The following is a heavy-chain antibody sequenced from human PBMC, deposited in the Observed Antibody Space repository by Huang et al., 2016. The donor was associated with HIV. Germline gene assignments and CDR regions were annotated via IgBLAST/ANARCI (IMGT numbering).Heavy chain of an antibody. J-gene: IGHJ6*02. V-gene: IGHV3-30*18. D-gene: IGHD3-10*01. CDR3: AKDRVDKSYYYYGMDV. CDR1: EFTFSGYG. CDR2: ISYDVRNK. Sequence: QVQLAESGGGVVQPGRSLRLSCRASEFTFSGYGMYWVRQAPVKGLEWVAVISYDVRNKYYADSVKGRFTISRDNSKNTLYLQMNRLRADDTAVYYCAKDRVDKSYYYYGMDVWGQGTTVTVSS.